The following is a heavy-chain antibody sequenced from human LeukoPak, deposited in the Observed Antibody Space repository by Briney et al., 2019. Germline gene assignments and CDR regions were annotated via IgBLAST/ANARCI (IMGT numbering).Heavy chain of an antibody. CDR1: GYSFTGYY. D-gene: IGHD3-3*02. CDR3: VRASNRWAFDP. CDR2: ITPNNDAP. V-gene: IGHV1-2*02. J-gene: IGHJ5*02. Sequence: ASVKVSCKASGYSFTGYYIHWVRQAPGQGLDDMGWITPNNDAPTYPRRFPGRVPMTRDTSISTAYMEVSRLTSDDPAVYYCVRASNRWAFDPWGRGTVVSVSS.